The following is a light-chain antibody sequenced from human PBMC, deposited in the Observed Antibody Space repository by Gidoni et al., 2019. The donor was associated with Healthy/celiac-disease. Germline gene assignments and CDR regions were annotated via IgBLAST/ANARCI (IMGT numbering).Light chain of an antibody. CDR1: QCVSSN. V-gene: IGKV3D-15*01. CDR3: QQYNNWPLYT. Sequence: EIVMTKSPATLSVSPGERATLSCRASQCVSSNLAWYQQKPGQDPRLLIYGASTRATGIPARFSGSGSGTAFTLTISSLQSEDFAVYYCQQYNNWPLYTFGQGTKLEIK. J-gene: IGKJ2*01. CDR2: GAS.